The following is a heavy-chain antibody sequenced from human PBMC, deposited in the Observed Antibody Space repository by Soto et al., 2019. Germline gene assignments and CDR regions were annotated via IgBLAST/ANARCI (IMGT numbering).Heavy chain of an antibody. V-gene: IGHV4-39*07. J-gene: IGHJ5*02. CDR2: IYYSGST. CDR1: GGCISSSSYY. D-gene: IGHD5-18*01. CDR3: DRGGYSYGHIWFDP. Sequence: SETLSLTCTVSGGCISSSSYYWGCIRQPPGKGLESIGSIYYSGSTNYNPSLKSRVTISVDTSKNQLSLKLSSVTAPDTAVYYCDRGGYSYGHIWFDPWGQGTLVSVYS.